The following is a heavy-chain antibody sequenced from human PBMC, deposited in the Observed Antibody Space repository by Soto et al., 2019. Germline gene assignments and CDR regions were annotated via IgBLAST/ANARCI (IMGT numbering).Heavy chain of an antibody. CDR1: DGSISSGDYY. CDR2: IYYSGTT. Sequence: PSETLSLTCTVSDGSISSGDYYWSWIRQPPGKGLGWIGNIYYSGTTYYNPSLKSRVSISLDTAKNQFSLKLSSVTAADTAVYFCARRYYDRSGYYWFGSGGQGTLVT. D-gene: IGHD3-22*01. V-gene: IGHV4-30-4*01. CDR3: ARRYYDRSGYYWFGS. J-gene: IGHJ5*01.